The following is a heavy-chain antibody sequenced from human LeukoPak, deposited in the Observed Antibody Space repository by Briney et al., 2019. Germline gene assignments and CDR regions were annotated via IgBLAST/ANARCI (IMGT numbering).Heavy chain of an antibody. CDR3: ARDFGFGYDYGDYVTIGSY. D-gene: IGHD4-17*01. CDR2: ISSSCSYI. CDR1: GFTFSSYS. Sequence: PGGSLRLSCAASGFTFSSYSMNWVRQAPGKGLEWVSSISSSCSYIYYADSVKGRFTISRDNAKNSLYLQMNSLSAEDTAVYYCARDFGFGYDYGDYVTIGSYWGQGTLVTVSS. J-gene: IGHJ4*02. V-gene: IGHV3-21*01.